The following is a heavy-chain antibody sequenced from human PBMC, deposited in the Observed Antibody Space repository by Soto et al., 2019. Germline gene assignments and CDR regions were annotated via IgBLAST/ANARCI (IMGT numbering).Heavy chain of an antibody. J-gene: IGHJ4*02. CDR3: GRAYYGSGSYYFDY. V-gene: IGHV4-34*01. CDR1: GVSFSGYY. CDR2: INHSGST. Sequence: SDTLSLTCAVSGVSFSGYYWSWIRQPPGKGLEWIGEINHSGSTNYNPSLKSRVTISVDTSKNQFSLKLSSMTAADTAVYYCGRAYYGSGSYYFDYWGQGTLFTVSS. D-gene: IGHD3-10*01.